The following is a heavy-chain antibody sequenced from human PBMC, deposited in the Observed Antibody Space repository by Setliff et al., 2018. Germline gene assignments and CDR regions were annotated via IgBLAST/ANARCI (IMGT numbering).Heavy chain of an antibody. Sequence: PSETLSLTCSVSGGSISSSNYYWGWIRQPPGKGLEWIGSIYNSGYTHYKPSLKSRATISVDTSKSQFSLNLSNVTAADTAVYYCASGLEFDYWGPGSLVTVSS. V-gene: IGHV4-39*01. CDR1: GGSISSSNYY. J-gene: IGHJ4*01. D-gene: IGHD1-1*01. CDR2: IYNSGYT. CDR3: ASGLEFDY.